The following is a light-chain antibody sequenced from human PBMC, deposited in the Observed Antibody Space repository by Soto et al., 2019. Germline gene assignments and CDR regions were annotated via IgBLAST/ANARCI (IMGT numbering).Light chain of an antibody. CDR3: QQYHSWPPCT. Sequence: EIVMTQSPTILSVSPGERATLSCRASQSVSSNLAWYQQKPGQAPRLLIYGVYTRAPGIPARFSGSGSVTGFTLAISALQSEDFAVYYCQQYHSWPPCTVAQGPEVEIK. J-gene: IGKJ1*01. CDR2: GVY. V-gene: IGKV3D-15*01. CDR1: QSVSSN.